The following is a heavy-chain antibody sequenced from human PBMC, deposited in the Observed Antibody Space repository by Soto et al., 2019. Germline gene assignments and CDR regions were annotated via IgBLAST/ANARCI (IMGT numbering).Heavy chain of an antibody. CDR1: GFTFSSYE. V-gene: IGHV3-48*03. CDR3: ARAPRYYCDSSGFDYGMDV. J-gene: IGHJ6*02. CDR2: ISSSGSTI. D-gene: IGHD3-22*01. Sequence: GGSLRLSCAASGFTFSSYEMNRVRQAPGKGLEWVSYISSSGSTIYYADSVKGRFTISRDNAKNSLYLQMNSLRAEDTAVYYCARAPRYYCDSSGFDYGMDVWGQGTTVTVSS.